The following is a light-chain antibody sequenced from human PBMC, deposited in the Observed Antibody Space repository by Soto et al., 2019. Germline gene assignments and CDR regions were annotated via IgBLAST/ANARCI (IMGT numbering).Light chain of an antibody. CDR2: GAS. CDR1: QSVSKNF. V-gene: IGKV3-20*01. J-gene: IGKJ4*01. CDR3: QQYGSSPST. Sequence: EIVLTQSPGTLSLSAGERATLSCRASQSVSKNFLAWYQQKPGQAPRLLINGASSRATGIPDRFSGSGSGTDFSLTIDRLEPEDFAVYFCQQYGSSPSTFGVGSKVAIK.